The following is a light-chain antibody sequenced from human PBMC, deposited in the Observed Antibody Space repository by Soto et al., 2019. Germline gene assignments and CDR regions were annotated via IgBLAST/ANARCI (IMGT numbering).Light chain of an antibody. V-gene: IGLV2-14*01. Sequence: QSVLTQPASVSGSPGQSITISCSGTGSDVGAYNYVSWYQQHPAKAPKLMIYDVSNRPSGVSDRFSGSKSGNTASLTISGLQAEDEADYNFYSYTRSSTYVFGSGTKLTVL. CDR1: GSDVGAYNY. CDR3: YSYTRSSTYV. J-gene: IGLJ1*01. CDR2: DVS.